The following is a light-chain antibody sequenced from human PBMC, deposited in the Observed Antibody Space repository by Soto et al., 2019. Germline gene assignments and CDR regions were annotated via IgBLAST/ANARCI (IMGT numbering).Light chain of an antibody. J-gene: IGLJ1*01. CDR2: GNS. Sequence: SALTQPPSVSGAPGQSVTISYTGSSSNIGAGYDVHWYQQLPGTAPKLLIYGNSNRPSGVPDRFSGSKSGTSASLAITGLQAEDEADYYCQSYDSSLSGSYVFGTGTKVTVL. CDR1: SSNIGAGYD. CDR3: QSYDSSLSGSYV. V-gene: IGLV1-40*01.